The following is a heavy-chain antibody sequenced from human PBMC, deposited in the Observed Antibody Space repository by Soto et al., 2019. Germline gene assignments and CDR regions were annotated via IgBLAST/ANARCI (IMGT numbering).Heavy chain of an antibody. CDR2: VKHSGNI. Sequence: SETLSLTCAVYGGSFSGYYWGWFRQPPGKGLEWIGEVKHSGNINYNPSLKTRLTVSVDTSKNQFSLKLSSMTAAYTAMYYCARGSHFDFSSGYADSFDVWGQGTMVTVSS. CDR1: GGSFSGYY. J-gene: IGHJ3*01. CDR3: ARGSHFDFSSGYADSFDV. D-gene: IGHD3-3*01. V-gene: IGHV4-34*01.